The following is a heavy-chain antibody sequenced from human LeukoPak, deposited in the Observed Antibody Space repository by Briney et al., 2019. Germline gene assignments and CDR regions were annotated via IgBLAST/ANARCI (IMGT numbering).Heavy chain of an antibody. V-gene: IGHV3-21*01. J-gene: IGHJ3*02. CDR3: ARYGDTSPFDI. CDR1: GFTFSRYS. CDR2: MSSSSSDI. Sequence: AGGSLRLSCAASGFTFSRYSMNGVRQAPGKGVEWVASMSSSSSDIYYADSVKGRFPISRDNAKNSLYLQMNSLRAEDTAVYYCARYGDTSPFDIWGQGTMVTVSS. D-gene: IGHD4-17*01.